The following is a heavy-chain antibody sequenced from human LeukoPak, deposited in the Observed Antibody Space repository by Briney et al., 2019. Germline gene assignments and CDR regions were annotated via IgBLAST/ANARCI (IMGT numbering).Heavy chain of an antibody. CDR1: GFTVSSNY. CDR2: IYSGGST. J-gene: IGHJ4*02. CDR3: VRGDYGDYTLFDY. D-gene: IGHD4-17*01. V-gene: IGHV3-53*01. Sequence: GGSLRLSCAASGFTVSSNYMSWVRQAPGKGLEWVSVIYSGGSTYYADSVKGRFTISRDNSKNTLYLQMNSLRAEDPAVYYCVRGDYGDYTLFDYWGQGTLVTVSS.